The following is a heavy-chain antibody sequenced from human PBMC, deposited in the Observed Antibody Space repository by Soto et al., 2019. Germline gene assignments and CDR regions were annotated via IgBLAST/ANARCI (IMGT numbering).Heavy chain of an antibody. J-gene: IGHJ4*02. CDR3: TRREDCSGGSCYGPYFDY. CDR1: GFTFSGSA. Sequence: PGGSLRLSCAASGFTFSGSAMHWVRQASGKGLEWVGRIRSKPNSYATTYAASVKGRFTISRDDSKNTAYLQMNSLKTEDTAVYYCTRREDCSGGSCYGPYFDYWGQGT. D-gene: IGHD2-15*01. V-gene: IGHV3-73*01. CDR2: IRSKPNSYAT.